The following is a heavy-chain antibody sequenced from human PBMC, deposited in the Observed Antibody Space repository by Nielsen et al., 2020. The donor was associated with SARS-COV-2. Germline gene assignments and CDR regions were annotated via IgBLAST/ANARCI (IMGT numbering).Heavy chain of an antibody. CDR1: GGSISSYY. D-gene: IGHD3-10*01. Sequence: ESLKISCTVSGGSISSYYWSWIRQPPGKGLEWIGYIYYSGSTNYNPSLKSRVTISVDTSKNQFSLKLSSVTAADTAVYYCARVIAMVRGGWFDPWGQGTLVTVSS. J-gene: IGHJ5*02. CDR3: ARVIAMVRGGWFDP. CDR2: IYYSGST. V-gene: IGHV4-59*12.